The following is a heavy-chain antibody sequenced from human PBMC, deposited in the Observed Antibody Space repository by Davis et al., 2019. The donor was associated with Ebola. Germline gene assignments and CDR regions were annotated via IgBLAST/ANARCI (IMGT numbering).Heavy chain of an antibody. CDR3: ARVVTMIVVT. D-gene: IGHD3-22*01. CDR1: GFTFSSYA. Sequence: PGGSLRLSCAASGFTFSSYAMHWVRQAPGKGLEWVAVISYDGSNKYYADSVKGRFTISRDNSKNTLYLQMNSLRAEDTAVYYCARVVTMIVVTWGQGNLVTVSS. V-gene: IGHV3-30-3*01. J-gene: IGHJ4*02. CDR2: ISYDGSNK.